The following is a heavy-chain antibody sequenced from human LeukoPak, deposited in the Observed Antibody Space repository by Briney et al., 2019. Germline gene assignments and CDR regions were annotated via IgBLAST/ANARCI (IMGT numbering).Heavy chain of an antibody. D-gene: IGHD6-19*01. J-gene: IGHJ4*02. V-gene: IGHV3-11*01. CDR3: ARDVAIAVAANPVDY. Sequence: PGASLRLSCAASGFTFSDYYMSWIRQAPGKGLEWVSYISSSGSTIYYADSVKGRFTISRDNAKNSLYLQMNSLRAEDTAVYYCARDVAIAVAANPVDYWGQGTLVTVSS. CDR2: ISSSGSTI. CDR1: GFTFSDYY.